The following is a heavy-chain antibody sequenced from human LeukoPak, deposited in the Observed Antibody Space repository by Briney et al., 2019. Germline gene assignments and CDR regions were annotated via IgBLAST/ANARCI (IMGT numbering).Heavy chain of an antibody. D-gene: IGHD6-13*01. CDR3: ARQGAAGKYYYYYMDV. J-gene: IGHJ6*03. Sequence: GESLQVSCKGSGYSFTSYWVGWVRQIPGKGLEWMGVIYPGDSDTRYSPSFQGQVTISADKSISTAYLQWSSLKASDTAMYYCARQGAAGKYYYYYMDVWGKGTTVTVSS. V-gene: IGHV5-51*01. CDR1: GYSFTSYW. CDR2: IYPGDSDT.